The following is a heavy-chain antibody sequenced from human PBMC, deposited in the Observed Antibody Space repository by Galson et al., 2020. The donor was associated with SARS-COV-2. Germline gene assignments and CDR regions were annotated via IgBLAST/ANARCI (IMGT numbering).Heavy chain of an antibody. J-gene: IGHJ5*02. D-gene: IGHD6-13*01. V-gene: IGHV3-33*01. CDR2: IWYDGNKK. CDR3: ARDPAAAAFANWFDP. CDR1: GFTFSSYA. Sequence: SLRLSCAASGFTFSSYAMHWVRQAPGKGLEWVAVIWYDGNKKDYRDSVKGRFTISRDNSKNTLYLQMNSLRAEDTAVYYCARDPAAAAFANWFDPWGQGTLVSVSS.